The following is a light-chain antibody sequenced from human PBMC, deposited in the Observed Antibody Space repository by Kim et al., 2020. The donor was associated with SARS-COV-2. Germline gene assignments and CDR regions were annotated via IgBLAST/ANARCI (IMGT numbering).Light chain of an antibody. CDR3: SSYTSSSTLA. J-gene: IGLJ2*01. Sequence: GQSFTISCTETSSDVGGYNYVSWYQQHPGKAPKLMIYDVSNRPSGVSNRFSGSKSGNTASLTISGLQAEDEADYYCSSYTSSSTLAFGGGTQLTVL. CDR1: SSDVGGYNY. CDR2: DVS. V-gene: IGLV2-14*03.